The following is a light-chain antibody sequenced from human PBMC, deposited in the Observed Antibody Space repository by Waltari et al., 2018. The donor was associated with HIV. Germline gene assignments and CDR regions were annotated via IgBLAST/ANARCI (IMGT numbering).Light chain of an antibody. CDR2: RNY. Sequence: QSVLTQPPSVSGTPGQTVPISCSGSTPNIETEALSCYPQLPGTAPKLLIYRNYKRPSGVSDRFSCSKSGASASLVISGLRSEDEAHYYCVSYDSRLDERLFGGGTKLTGL. J-gene: IGLJ3*02. CDR1: TPNIETEA. V-gene: IGLV1-47*01. CDR3: VSYDSRLDERL.